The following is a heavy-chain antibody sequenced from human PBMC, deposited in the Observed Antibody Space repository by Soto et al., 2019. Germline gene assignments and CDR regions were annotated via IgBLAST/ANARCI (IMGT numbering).Heavy chain of an antibody. J-gene: IGHJ6*03. CDR1: GFTFSSYA. D-gene: IGHD3-3*01. Sequence: GGSLRLSCAASGFTFSSYAMSCVRQAPGKGLEWVSAISGSGGSTYYADSVKGRFTISRDNSKNTLYLQMNSLRAEDTAVYYCAKEAVIRFLEWSYMDVWGKGTTVTVSS. CDR2: ISGSGGST. CDR3: AKEAVIRFLEWSYMDV. V-gene: IGHV3-23*01.